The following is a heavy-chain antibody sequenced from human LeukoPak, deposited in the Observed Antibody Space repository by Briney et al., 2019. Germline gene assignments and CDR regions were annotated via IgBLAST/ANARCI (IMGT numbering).Heavy chain of an antibody. D-gene: IGHD6-19*01. Sequence: GGSLRLSCAGSGFTFSRYNMNWFRQAPGKGLESVSCVSRRSSYIFYADSVQGRSTISRDNAKNSLYLQMNSLGAEDTAVYYCARDAQWLVPEGYNYYMDVWGKGTTVTVS. V-gene: IGHV3-21*01. CDR1: GFTFSRYN. CDR3: ARDAQWLVPEGYNYYMDV. CDR2: VSRRSSYI. J-gene: IGHJ6*03.